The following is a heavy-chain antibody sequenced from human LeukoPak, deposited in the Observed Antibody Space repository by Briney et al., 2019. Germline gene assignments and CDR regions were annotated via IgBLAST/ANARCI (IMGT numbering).Heavy chain of an antibody. V-gene: IGHV4-61*05. CDR1: GGSISSRSYY. CDR2: IYYSGST. Sequence: SETLSLTCTVSGGSISSRSYYWGWIRQPPGKGLEWIGYIYYSGSTNYNPSLKSRVTISVDTSKNQFSLKLSSVTAADTAVYYCARARGRVFDYWGQGTLVTVSS. J-gene: IGHJ4*02. D-gene: IGHD3-10*01. CDR3: ARARGRVFDY.